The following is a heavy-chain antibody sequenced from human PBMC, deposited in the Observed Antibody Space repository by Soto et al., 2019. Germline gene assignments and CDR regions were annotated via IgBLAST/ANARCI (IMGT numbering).Heavy chain of an antibody. D-gene: IGHD3-10*01. V-gene: IGHV4-59*01. CDR2: IYYSGST. CDR3: ARDPAYYYGSGSSPLFYYYYGMDV. Sequence: SETLSLTCTVYGGSISSYYWSWIRQPPGRGLEWIGYIYYSGSTNYNPSLKSRVTISVDTSKNQFSLKLSSVTAADTAVYYCARDPAYYYGSGSSPLFYYYYGMDVWGQGTTVTVSS. J-gene: IGHJ6*02. CDR1: GGSISSYY.